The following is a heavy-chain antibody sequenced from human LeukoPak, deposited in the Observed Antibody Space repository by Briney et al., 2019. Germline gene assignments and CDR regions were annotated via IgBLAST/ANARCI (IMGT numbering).Heavy chain of an antibody. CDR1: GFTFSSYA. CDR2: ISGSGGST. J-gene: IGHJ4*02. Sequence: GGSLRLSCAASGFTFSSYAMSWVRQAPGKGLEWVSAISGSGGSTYYADSVKGRFTISRDNSKNTLYLQMNSLRVEDTAVYYCARRVVVAAAPYYFDYWGQGTLVTVSS. V-gene: IGHV3-23*01. CDR3: ARRVVVAAAPYYFDY. D-gene: IGHD2-2*01.